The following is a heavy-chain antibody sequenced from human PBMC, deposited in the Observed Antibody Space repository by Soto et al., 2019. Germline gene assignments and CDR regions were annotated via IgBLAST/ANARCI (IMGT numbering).Heavy chain of an antibody. V-gene: IGHV3-30-3*01. D-gene: IGHD4-17*01. CDR2: ISYDGSNK. Sequence: QVQLVESGGGVVQPGRSLRLSCAASGFTFSSYAMHWVRQAPGKGLEWVAVISYDGSNKYYADSVKGRFTISRDNSKNTLYLQMNSLRAEDTAVYYCARSYGDYDTWGRKHFDYWGQGTLVTVSS. CDR3: ARSYGDYDTWGRKHFDY. CDR1: GFTFSSYA. J-gene: IGHJ4*02.